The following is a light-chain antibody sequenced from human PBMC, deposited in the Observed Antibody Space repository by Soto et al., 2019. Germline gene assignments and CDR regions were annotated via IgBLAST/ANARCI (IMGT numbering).Light chain of an antibody. CDR3: QQSYSTPQVT. CDR1: QSISSY. Sequence: DIQMTQSPSSLSASVGDRVTITCRASQSISSYLNWYQQKPGKAPKLLIYATSSLQSGVPSRFSGSGSGTDSTLTINSLQPEDFATYYCQQSYSTPQVTVGVGTKVDIK. V-gene: IGKV1-39*01. CDR2: ATS. J-gene: IGKJ4*01.